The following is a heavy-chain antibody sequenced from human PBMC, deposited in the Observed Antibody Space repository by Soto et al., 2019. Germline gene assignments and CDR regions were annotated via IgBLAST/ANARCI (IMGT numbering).Heavy chain of an antibody. CDR2: MNPNSGNT. V-gene: IGHV1-8*01. Sequence: ASVKVSCKASGYTFTNYDINWVRQATGQGLEWMGWMNPNSGNTGYAQKLQGRVTMTRNTSMSTASMELSSLRSEDTAVYYCARGPMSCTSSSCPYFFDYWAQGTLGTVSS. J-gene: IGHJ4*02. CDR1: GYTFTNYD. D-gene: IGHD2-2*01. CDR3: ARGPMSCTSSSCPYFFDY.